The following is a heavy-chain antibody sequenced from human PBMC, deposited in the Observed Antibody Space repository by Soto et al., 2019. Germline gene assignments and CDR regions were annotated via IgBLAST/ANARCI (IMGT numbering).Heavy chain of an antibody. CDR3: ASYCGGDCYFNWFDP. V-gene: IGHV4-34*01. CDR2: INHSGST. D-gene: IGHD2-21*02. CDR1: GGSFSGYY. Sequence: SETLSLTCAVYGGSFSGYYWSWIRQPPGKGLEWIGEINHSGSTNYNPSLKSRVTISVDTSKNPFSLKLSSVTAADTAVYYCASYCGGDCYFNWFDPWGQGTLVTVSS. J-gene: IGHJ5*02.